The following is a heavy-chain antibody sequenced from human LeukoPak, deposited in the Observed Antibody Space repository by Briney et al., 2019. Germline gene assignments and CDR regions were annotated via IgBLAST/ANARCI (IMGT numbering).Heavy chain of an antibody. D-gene: IGHD3-22*01. Sequence: SETLSLTCTVSGGSISSSSYYWGWIRQPPGKGLEWIGSIYYSGSTYYNPSLKSRVTISVDTSKNQFSLKLSSVTAADTAVYYCARVNHDSSGYWVYWGQGTLVTVSS. CDR3: ARVNHDSSGYWVY. J-gene: IGHJ4*02. CDR2: IYYSGST. CDR1: GGSISSSSYY. V-gene: IGHV4-39*07.